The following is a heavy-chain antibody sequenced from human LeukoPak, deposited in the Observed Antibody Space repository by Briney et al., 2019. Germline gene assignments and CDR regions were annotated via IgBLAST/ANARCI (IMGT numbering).Heavy chain of an antibody. CDR2: ISYDGSNK. CDR1: GFTFTTYW. V-gene: IGHV3-30*18. Sequence: GGSLRLSCAASGFTFTTYWMHWVRQAPGKGLEWVAVISYDGSNKYYADSVKGRFTISRDNSKNTLYLQMNSLRAEDTAVYYCAKDKGTSGSIDYWGQGTLVTVSS. D-gene: IGHD5-12*01. J-gene: IGHJ4*02. CDR3: AKDKGTSGSIDY.